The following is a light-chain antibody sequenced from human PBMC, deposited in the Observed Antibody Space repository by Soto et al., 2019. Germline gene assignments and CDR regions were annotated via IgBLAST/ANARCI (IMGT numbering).Light chain of an antibody. J-gene: IGLJ3*02. CDR3: QSYDSSLSGSV. CDR2: SNN. CDR1: SSNIGAGYY. Sequence: QSVLTQPPSVSGAPGQRVTISCTGSSSNIGAGYYVHWYQQLPGTAPKLLIYSNNNRPSGVPDRFSGSKSGTSASLAITGLQAEDEADYYCQSYDSSLSGSVFGGWTKVTVL. V-gene: IGLV1-40*01.